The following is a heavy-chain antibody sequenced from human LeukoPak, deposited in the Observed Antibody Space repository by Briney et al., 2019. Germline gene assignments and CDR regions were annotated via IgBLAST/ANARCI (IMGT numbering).Heavy chain of an antibody. CDR3: AKDIGGDTAMVAVDY. CDR2: IRYDGSNK. J-gene: IGHJ4*02. V-gene: IGHV3-30*02. Sequence: PGGSLRLSCAASGLTFSSYGMHWVRQAPGKGLEWVAFIRYDGSNKYYADSVKGRFTISRDNSKNTLYLQMNSLRAEDTAVYYCAKDIGGDTAMVAVDYWGQGTLVTVSS. CDR1: GLTFSSYG. D-gene: IGHD5-18*01.